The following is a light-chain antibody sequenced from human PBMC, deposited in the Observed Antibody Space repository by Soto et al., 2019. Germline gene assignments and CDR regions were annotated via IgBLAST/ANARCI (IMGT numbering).Light chain of an antibody. Sequence: QAVVTQSPSASASLGASVKLTGTLSSGHSSYAIAWHQQQPEKGPRYLMKLNSDGSHSKGDGIPDRFSGSSSGAERYLTISSLQSEDEADFYCQTWGTGIQVFGGGTKLTV. CDR2: LNSDGSH. V-gene: IGLV4-69*01. CDR1: SGHSSYA. J-gene: IGLJ2*01. CDR3: QTWGTGIQV.